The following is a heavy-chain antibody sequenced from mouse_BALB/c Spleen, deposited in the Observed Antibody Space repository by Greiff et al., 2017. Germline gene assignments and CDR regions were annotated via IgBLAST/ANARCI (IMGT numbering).Heavy chain of an antibody. CDR3: ARDSYGYDGGYAMDY. J-gene: IGHJ4*01. CDR2: ISSGGSYT. CDR1: GFTFSSYA. D-gene: IGHD2-2*01. Sequence: EVKLVESGGGLVKPGGSLKLSCAASGFTFSSYAMSWVRQSPEKRLEWVAEISSGGSYTYYPDTVTGRFTISRDNAKNTLYLEMSSLRSEDTAMYYCARDSYGYDGGYAMDYWGQGTSVTVSS. V-gene: IGHV5-9-4*01.